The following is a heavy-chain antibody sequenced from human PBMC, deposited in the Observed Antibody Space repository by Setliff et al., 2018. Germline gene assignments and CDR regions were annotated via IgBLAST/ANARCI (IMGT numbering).Heavy chain of an antibody. D-gene: IGHD3-3*01. Sequence: ASVKVSCKASGYTFTSYGISWVRQAPGQGLEWMGWISAYNGNTNYAQKLQGRVTMTTDTSTSTAYMELRSLRSDDTAVYYCARVLVGYDFWSGYYQTTPHFDYWGQGTLVTVSS. CDR2: ISAYNGNT. V-gene: IGHV1-18*01. CDR1: GYTFTSYG. CDR3: ARVLVGYDFWSGYYQTTPHFDY. J-gene: IGHJ4*02.